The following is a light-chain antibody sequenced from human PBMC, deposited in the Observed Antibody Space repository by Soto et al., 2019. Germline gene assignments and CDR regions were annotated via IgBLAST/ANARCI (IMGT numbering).Light chain of an antibody. J-gene: IGLJ1*01. CDR2: EVS. CDR3: SSYGSTSTRHV. V-gene: IGLV2-14*01. Sequence: QSALTQPASVSGSPGQSITISCTGNSSDVGGYNYVSWYQQHPGKAPKLMIYEVSNRPSGVSNRFSGSKSGNTASLTISGLQAEDEADYFCSSYGSTSTRHVFGTGTKLTVL. CDR1: SSDVGGYNY.